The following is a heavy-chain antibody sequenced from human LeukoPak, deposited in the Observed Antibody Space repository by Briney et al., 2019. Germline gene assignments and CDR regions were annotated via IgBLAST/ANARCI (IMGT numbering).Heavy chain of an antibody. Sequence: GGSLRLSCAASGITVSSNYMSWVRQAPGKGLEWVSVIYSGGNTYYADSVKGRFTISRDNSKNTLYLQMNSLRAEDTAVYYCARDGGNYYPAYWGQGTLVTVSS. CDR2: IYSGGNT. V-gene: IGHV3-53*01. J-gene: IGHJ4*02. CDR1: GITVSSNY. CDR3: ARDGGNYYPAY. D-gene: IGHD1-26*01.